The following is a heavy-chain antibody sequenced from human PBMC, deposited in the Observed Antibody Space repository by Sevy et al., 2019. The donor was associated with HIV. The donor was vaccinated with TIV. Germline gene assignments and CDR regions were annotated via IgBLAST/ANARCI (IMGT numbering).Heavy chain of an antibody. V-gene: IGHV3-48*03. CDR3: APGRLS. Sequence: GGSLRLSCAASGFTFSDYQMNWVRQAPGKGLEWVSYISTSGDTIYYADSVEGRFTISRDNAKNSLYLQMSSLRVEDTAIYYCAPGRLSWGQGTLVTVS. CDR1: GFTFSDYQ. D-gene: IGHD1-26*01. J-gene: IGHJ5*02. CDR2: ISTSGDTI.